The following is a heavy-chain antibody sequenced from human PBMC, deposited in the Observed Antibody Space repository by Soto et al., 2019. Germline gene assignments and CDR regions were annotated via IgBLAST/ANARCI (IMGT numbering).Heavy chain of an antibody. D-gene: IGHD3-16*02. V-gene: IGHV3-15*01. CDR3: STYTYCYIPL. J-gene: IGHJ4*02. CDR2: IKSKNEGGTT. Sequence: EVQLVESGGGFVKPGESLRLSCAASGFTLSNTWMTWVRQAPGKGLEWVGRIKSKNEGGTTDYAAPLKGRLTISRDDSKNTLYLQMNSLNTEDTAVYYCSTYTYCYIPLWGQGALVTVSS. CDR1: GFTLSNTW.